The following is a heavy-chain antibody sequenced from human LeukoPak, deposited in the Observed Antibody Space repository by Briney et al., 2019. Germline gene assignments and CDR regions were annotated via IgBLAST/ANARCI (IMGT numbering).Heavy chain of an antibody. CDR2: IIPIFGIP. Sequence: PTASVKVSCKASGGIFSNYAISWVRQAPGQGLEWMGGIIPIFGIPNYAQKFQGRVTITTDESTSTAFMELTSLRSEDTAVYYCARAHWDCSRTNCYKRHYLPLDFWGQGTLVTVSS. CDR1: GGIFSNYA. V-gene: IGHV1-69*05. D-gene: IGHD2-2*02. J-gene: IGHJ4*02. CDR3: ARAHWDCSRTNCYKRHYLPLDF.